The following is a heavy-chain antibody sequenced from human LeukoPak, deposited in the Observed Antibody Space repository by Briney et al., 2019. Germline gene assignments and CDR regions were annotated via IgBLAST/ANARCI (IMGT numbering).Heavy chain of an antibody. Sequence: SETLSLTCAVYGGSFSGYYWSWIRQPPGKGLEWIGEINHSGSTNYNPSLKSRVTISVDTSKNQFSLKLSSVTAADTAVYYCARGKLGRTYYYGSGRSVWFDPWGQGTLVTVSS. V-gene: IGHV4-34*01. CDR2: INHSGST. CDR3: ARGKLGRTYYYGSGRSVWFDP. J-gene: IGHJ5*02. D-gene: IGHD3-10*01. CDR1: GGSFSGYY.